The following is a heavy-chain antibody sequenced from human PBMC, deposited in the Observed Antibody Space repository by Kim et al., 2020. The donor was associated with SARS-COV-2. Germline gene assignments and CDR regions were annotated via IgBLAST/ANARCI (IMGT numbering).Heavy chain of an antibody. CDR1: GDSVSSNSAA. J-gene: IGHJ3*01. V-gene: IGHV6-1*01. CDR3: ARDISGQKGYDF. Sequence: SQTLSLTCAISGDSVSSNSAAWNWIRQSPSRGLEWLGRTYYRSKWYNDYAGSVKSRINISADTAKNQFSLQLNSVSTEDTAVYYCARDISGQKGYDFWGQGTMVTVSS. D-gene: IGHD3-22*01. CDR2: TYYRSKWYN.